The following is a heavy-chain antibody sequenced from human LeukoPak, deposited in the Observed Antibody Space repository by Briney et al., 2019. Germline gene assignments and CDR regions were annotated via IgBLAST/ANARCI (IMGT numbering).Heavy chain of an antibody. J-gene: IGHJ6*03. CDR2: IWYDGSNK. Sequence: GGSLRLSCAASGFTVSANYMNWVRQAPGKGLEWVALIWYDGSNKYYADSVKGRFTISRDNSKNTLYLQMNTLRAEDTAVYYCAKARGAATYYYYYMDVWGKGTTVTVYS. V-gene: IGHV3-33*06. D-gene: IGHD1-26*01. CDR1: GFTVSANY. CDR3: AKARGAATYYYYYMDV.